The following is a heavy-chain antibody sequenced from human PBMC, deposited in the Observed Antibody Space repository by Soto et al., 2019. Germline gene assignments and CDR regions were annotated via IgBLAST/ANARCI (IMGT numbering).Heavy chain of an antibody. CDR3: AKDQWELPRYYFDY. D-gene: IGHD1-26*01. CDR2: INWNGGSK. CDR1: GFTFDEYA. J-gene: IGHJ4*02. V-gene: IGHV3-20*04. Sequence: LRLSCAASGFTFDEYALTWVRQAPGKGLEWVAGINWNGGSKGYADSVKGRFTISRDNAKSSLYLQMNSLRAEDTAVYYCAKDQWELPRYYFDYWGQGTLVTVSS.